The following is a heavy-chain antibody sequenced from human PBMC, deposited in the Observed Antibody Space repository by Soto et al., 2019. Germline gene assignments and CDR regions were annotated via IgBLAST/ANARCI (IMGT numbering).Heavy chain of an antibody. J-gene: IGHJ5*02. D-gene: IGHD2-15*01. V-gene: IGHV4-38-2*02. CDR1: GYSISSGYH. CDR3: ARQDRVVAEGRWFDP. CDR2: VHYSGNT. Sequence: SKTLSLTCTVSGYSISSGYHWAWIRQPPGKGLEWLGSVHYSGNTYYNPSLKSRLTISVDKSKNQFSLNLSSVTAADTAVYYCARQDRVVAEGRWFDPWGQGTLVTVSS.